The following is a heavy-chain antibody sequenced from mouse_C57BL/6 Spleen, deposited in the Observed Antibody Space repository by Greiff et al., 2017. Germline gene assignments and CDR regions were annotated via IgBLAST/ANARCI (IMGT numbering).Heavy chain of an antibody. Sequence: QVQLQQPGAELVMPGASVKLSCKASGYTFTSYWMHWVKQRPGQGLEWIGEIDPSDSYTNYNQKFKGKSTLTVDKSSSTAYMQLSSLTSEDSAVYFCARGTTKDFDVWGTGTTVTVSS. CDR3: ARGTTKDFDV. CDR2: IDPSDSYT. D-gene: IGHD1-1*01. CDR1: GYTFTSYW. V-gene: IGHV1-69*01. J-gene: IGHJ1*03.